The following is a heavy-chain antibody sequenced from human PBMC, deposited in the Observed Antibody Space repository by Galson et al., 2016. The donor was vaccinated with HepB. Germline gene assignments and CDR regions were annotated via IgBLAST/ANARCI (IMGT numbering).Heavy chain of an antibody. CDR3: ASGPHWNLAY. CDR2: MGPFGDK. Sequence: SLRLSCAISGFTFNDYDMHWVRQGTGESLEWVATMGPFGDKHYPDSVKGRFTVSRESAENSLSLQMDSLRAGDSGVYYCASGPHWNLAYWGRGTLVTVSS. V-gene: IGHV3-13*01. CDR1: GFTFNDYD. J-gene: IGHJ4*02. D-gene: IGHD1-1*01.